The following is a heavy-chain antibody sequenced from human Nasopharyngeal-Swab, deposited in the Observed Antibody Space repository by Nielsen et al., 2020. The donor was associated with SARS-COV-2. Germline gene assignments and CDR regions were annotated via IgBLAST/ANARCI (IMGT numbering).Heavy chain of an antibody. V-gene: IGHV3-13*01. J-gene: IGHJ4*02. CDR3: ARARIAAAGYYFDY. D-gene: IGHD6-13*01. Sequence: GGSLRLSCAASGFTFSSYDMHWVRQATGKGLEWVSAIGTAGDTYYPGSVKGRFTISRENAENSLYLQMNSLRAGDTAVYYCARARIAAAGYYFDYWGQGTLVTVSS. CDR2: IGTAGDT. CDR1: GFTFSSYD.